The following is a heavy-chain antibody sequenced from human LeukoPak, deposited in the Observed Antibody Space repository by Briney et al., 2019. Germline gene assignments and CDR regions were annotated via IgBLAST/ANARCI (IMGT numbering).Heavy chain of an antibody. V-gene: IGHV4-4*07. CDR3: ARRLVYYGSGSYYRP. D-gene: IGHD3-10*01. CDR2: IHTSGST. J-gene: IGHJ5*02. Sequence: SETLSLTCTVSGGSISSYYWSWIRQPAGKGLEWIGRIHTSGSTNYNPSLKSRVTMSVDTSKNQFSLKLSSVTAADTAVYYCARRLVYYGSGSYYRPWGQGTLVTVSS. CDR1: GGSISSYY.